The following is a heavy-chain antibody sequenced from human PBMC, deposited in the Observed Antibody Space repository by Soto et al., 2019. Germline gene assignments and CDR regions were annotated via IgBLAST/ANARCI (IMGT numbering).Heavy chain of an antibody. CDR3: ARGVPAHKRSIGY. D-gene: IGHD6-6*01. Sequence: SVKVSCKASGGTFSSYAISWVRQAPGQGLEWMGGIIPSCGTASYAQKFQGRVTMTADTSTSTVYMELSSLRSEDTAVYYCARGVPAHKRSIGYWGQGTLVTVSS. CDR1: GGTFSSYA. J-gene: IGHJ4*02. V-gene: IGHV1-69*06. CDR2: IIPSCGTA.